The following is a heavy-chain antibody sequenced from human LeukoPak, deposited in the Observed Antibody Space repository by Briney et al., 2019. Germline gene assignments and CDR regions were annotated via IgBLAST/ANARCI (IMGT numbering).Heavy chain of an antibody. J-gene: IGHJ3*02. V-gene: IGHV4-59*12. CDR1: GGSISSYY. Sequence: MTSETLSLTCTVSGGSISSYYWSWIRQPPGKGLEWIGYIYYSGSTNYNPSLKSRVTISVDTSKNQFSLKLSSVTAADTAVYYCARDIHSSGYQKLNPPHAFDIWGQGTMVTVSS. D-gene: IGHD3-22*01. CDR3: ARDIHSSGYQKLNPPHAFDI. CDR2: IYYSGST.